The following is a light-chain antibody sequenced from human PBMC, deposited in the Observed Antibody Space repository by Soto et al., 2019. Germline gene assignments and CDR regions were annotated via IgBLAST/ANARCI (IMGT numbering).Light chain of an antibody. CDR1: SGHSSYA. CDR3: QTWSSGIQI. Sequence: QAVVTQSPSASASLGASVKLTCTLSSGHSSYAIAWHQQQPEKGPRYLMKLNGDGSHTKGDGIPDRFSGSSSGAERYLTISSLQSEDEADYYCQTWSSGIQIFGGGTKLTVL. J-gene: IGLJ2*01. V-gene: IGLV4-69*01. CDR2: LNGDGSH.